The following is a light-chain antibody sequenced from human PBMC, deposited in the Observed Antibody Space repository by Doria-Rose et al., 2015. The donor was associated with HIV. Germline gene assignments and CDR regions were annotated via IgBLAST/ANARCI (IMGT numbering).Light chain of an antibody. CDR1: QTVSAY. CDR2: AAS. CDR3: QQTYSSPPWT. J-gene: IGKJ1*01. Sequence: ITCRASQTVSAYLNWFQQEPGKAPKLLIYAASRLQSGVPSRFSGSGSGTDFTLTISGLQPGDFATYYCQQTYSSPPWTFGQGTKVEMK. V-gene: IGKV1-39*01.